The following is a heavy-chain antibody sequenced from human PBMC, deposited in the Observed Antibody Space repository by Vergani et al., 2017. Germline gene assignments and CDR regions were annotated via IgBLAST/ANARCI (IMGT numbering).Heavy chain of an antibody. D-gene: IGHD3-16*01. CDR2: INHSGST. CDR3: AGGRAYIPFDY. V-gene: IGHV4-34*01. Sequence: QVQLQQWGAGLLKPSETLSLTCAVYGGSFSGYYWSWIRQPPGKGLEWIGEINHSGSTNYNPSLKSRVTISVDTSKNQFSLKLSSVTAVDTAVYYCAGGRAYIPFDYWGQGTLVTVSS. J-gene: IGHJ4*02. CDR1: GGSFSGYY.